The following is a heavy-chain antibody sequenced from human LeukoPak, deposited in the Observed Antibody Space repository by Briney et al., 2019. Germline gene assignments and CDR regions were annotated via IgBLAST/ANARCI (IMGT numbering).Heavy chain of an antibody. CDR2: IIPIFGTA. D-gene: IGHD3-10*01. CDR1: GGTFSSYA. Sequence: SVKVSCKASGGTFSSYAISWVRQAPGQGLEWMGGIIPIFGTANYAQKFQGRVTITADKSTSTACMELSSLRSEDTAVYYCARSGRSSLEVAFDIWGQGTMVTVSS. CDR3: ARSGRSSLEVAFDI. J-gene: IGHJ3*02. V-gene: IGHV1-69*06.